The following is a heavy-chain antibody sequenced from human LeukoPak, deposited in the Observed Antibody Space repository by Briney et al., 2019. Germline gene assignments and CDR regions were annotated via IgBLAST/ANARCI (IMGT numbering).Heavy chain of an antibody. CDR1: GFTFSSYG. Sequence: GGSLRLSCAASGFTFSSYGMHWVRQAPGKGLEWVAFIRYDGSNKYYADSVKGRFTISRDNSKNTLYLQMNSLRAEDTAVYYCAKGNVHSSSPRTFDYWGQGTLVTVSS. V-gene: IGHV3-30*02. CDR2: IRYDGSNK. CDR3: AKGNVHSSSPRTFDY. J-gene: IGHJ4*02. D-gene: IGHD6-6*01.